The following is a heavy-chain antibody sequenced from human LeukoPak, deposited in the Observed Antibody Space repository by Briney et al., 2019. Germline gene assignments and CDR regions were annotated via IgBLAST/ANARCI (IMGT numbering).Heavy chain of an antibody. J-gene: IGHJ4*02. D-gene: IGHD3-10*01. CDR3: TTDRYNGSGDFDY. Sequence: PGGSLRLSCAASGFTFSNAWMSWVRQAPGKGLEWVGRIKSKTDGGTTDYAAPVKGRFTISRDDSKNTLYLQMNSLKTEDTAVYYCTTDRYNGSGDFDYWGQGTLATVSS. CDR2: IKSKTDGGTT. CDR1: GFTFSNAW. V-gene: IGHV3-15*01.